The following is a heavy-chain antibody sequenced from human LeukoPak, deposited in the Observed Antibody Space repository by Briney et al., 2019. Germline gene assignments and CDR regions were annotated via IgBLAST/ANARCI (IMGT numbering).Heavy chain of an antibody. CDR3: ASCGSGSYYSPSGYMDV. D-gene: IGHD3-10*01. V-gene: IGHV4-39*01. Sequence: PSETLSLTCTVSGGSISSSSYYWGWIRQPPGKGLEWIGSIYYSGNTYYNPSLKSRVTLSIDTSKNQFSLKLSSVTAADTAIYYCASCGSGSYYSPSGYMDVWGKGTTVTISS. CDR2: IYYSGNT. J-gene: IGHJ6*03. CDR1: GGSISSSSYY.